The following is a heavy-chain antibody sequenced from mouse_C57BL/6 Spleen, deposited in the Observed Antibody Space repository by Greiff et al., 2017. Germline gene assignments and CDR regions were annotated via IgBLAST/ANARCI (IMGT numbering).Heavy chain of an antibody. Sequence: QVQLQQPGAELVKPGASVKLSCKASGYTFTSYWMHWVKQRPGQGLEWIGMIHPNSGSTNYNEKFKSKATLTVDKSSSTAYMQLSRLTSEDSAVYYCARPGSTYAMDYWGQGTSVTVSA. CDR3: ARPGSTYAMDY. J-gene: IGHJ4*01. V-gene: IGHV1-64*01. D-gene: IGHD1-1*01. CDR1: GYTFTSYW. CDR2: IHPNSGST.